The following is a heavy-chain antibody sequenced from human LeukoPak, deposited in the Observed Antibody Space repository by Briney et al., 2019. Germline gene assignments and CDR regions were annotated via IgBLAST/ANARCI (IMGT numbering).Heavy chain of an antibody. CDR1: GYTFTSYD. CDR2: INPKSGGT. D-gene: IGHD3-22*01. CDR3: ERDRREYYYDSDNYYYDY. Sequence: GASVKVSCKASGYTFTSYDINWVRQAPGQGPEWMGWINPKSGGTYSAQTFQGRVTMTRDTSISTAYMELSSLISDDTAVYYCERDRREYYYDSDNYYYDYWGQGTLVTVSS. J-gene: IGHJ4*02. V-gene: IGHV1-2*02.